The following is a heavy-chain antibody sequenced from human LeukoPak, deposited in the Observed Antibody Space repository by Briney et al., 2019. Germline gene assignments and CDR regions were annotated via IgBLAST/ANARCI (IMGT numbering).Heavy chain of an antibody. V-gene: IGHV4-59*08. D-gene: IGHD2/OR15-2a*01. J-gene: IGHJ4*02. CDR1: GGSISSYQ. CDR2: ISYSGFT. CDR3: AGHHPRNTVDF. Sequence: TSETLSLTCTVSGGSISSYQWSWIRQPPGKGLEWIGYISYSGFTNYNPSLKSRVTISLDTSKNQFSLKLTSVTAADTAVYYCAGHHPRNTVDFWGQGTLVTVSS.